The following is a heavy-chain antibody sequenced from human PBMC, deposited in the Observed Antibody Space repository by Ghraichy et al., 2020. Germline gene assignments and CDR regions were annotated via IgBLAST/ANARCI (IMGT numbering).Heavy chain of an antibody. J-gene: IGHJ6*02. Sequence: GGSLRLSCAASGFTFSSYSMNWVRQAPGKGLEWVSSISSSSSYIYSADSVKGRFTISRDNANNSLYLQMNSLRPEDTAVYYCASTDYEGVDYYYGMDVRGQGTTVTVSS. V-gene: IGHV3-21*01. D-gene: IGHD4-17*01. CDR3: ASTDYEGVDYYYGMDV. CDR1: GFTFSSYS. CDR2: ISSSSSYI.